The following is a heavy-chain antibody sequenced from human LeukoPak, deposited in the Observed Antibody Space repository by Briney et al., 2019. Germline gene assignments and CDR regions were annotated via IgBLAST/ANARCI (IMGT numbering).Heavy chain of an antibody. CDR2: IYYSGST. J-gene: IGHJ4*02. D-gene: IGHD1-26*01. Sequence: SETLSLTCTVSGYSISSGYYWGWIRQPPGKGLEWIGNIYYSGSTYYNPSLKSRVTISVDTSKNQFSLKLNSVTPEDTAVYYCARVNSAVGATPGRYYFDYWGQGTLVTVSS. CDR3: ARVNSAVGATPGRYYFDY. CDR1: GYSISSGYY. V-gene: IGHV4-38-2*02.